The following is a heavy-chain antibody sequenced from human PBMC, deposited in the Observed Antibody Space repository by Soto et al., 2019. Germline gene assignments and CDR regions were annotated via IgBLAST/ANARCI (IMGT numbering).Heavy chain of an antibody. D-gene: IGHD4-17*01. Sequence: PSETLSLTCTVSGGSISSYYWSWIRQPPGKGLEWIGYIYYSGSTNYNPSLKSRVTISVDTSKNQFSLKLSSVTAADTAVYYCAREHYGAVDYWGQGTLVTVSS. CDR2: IYYSGST. J-gene: IGHJ4*02. CDR1: GGSISSYY. V-gene: IGHV4-59*12. CDR3: AREHYGAVDY.